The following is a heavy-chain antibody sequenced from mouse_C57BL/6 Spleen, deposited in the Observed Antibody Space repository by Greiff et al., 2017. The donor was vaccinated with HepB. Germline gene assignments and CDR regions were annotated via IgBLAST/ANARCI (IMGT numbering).Heavy chain of an antibody. CDR1: GYTFTSYG. V-gene: IGHV1-81*01. D-gene: IGHD1-1*01. CDR2: IYPRSGNT. Sequence: QVQLQQSGAELARPGASVKLSCKASGYTFTSYGISWVKQRTGQGLEWIGEIYPRSGNTYYNEKFKGKATLTADKSSSTAYMELRILTSEYSAVYFCAIDPIYSFYAMDYWGQGTSVTVSS. CDR3: AIDPIYSFYAMDY. J-gene: IGHJ4*01.